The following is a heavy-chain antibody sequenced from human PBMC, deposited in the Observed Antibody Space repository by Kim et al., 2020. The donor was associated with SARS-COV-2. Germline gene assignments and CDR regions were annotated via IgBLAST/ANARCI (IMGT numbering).Heavy chain of an antibody. D-gene: IGHD6-13*01. CDR2: VYYSGTT. CDR1: GGSINSGDYY. CDR3: ARVLRGGSSWDHAFDI. Sequence: SETLSLTCTVSGGSINSGDYYWSWIRQPPGKGLEWIGYVYYSGTTYYNPSLKSRLSMSADTSKNLFSLRLTSVTATDTGVYFCARVLRGGSSWDHAFDIWGQGTMVTVSS. J-gene: IGHJ3*02. V-gene: IGHV4-30-4*01.